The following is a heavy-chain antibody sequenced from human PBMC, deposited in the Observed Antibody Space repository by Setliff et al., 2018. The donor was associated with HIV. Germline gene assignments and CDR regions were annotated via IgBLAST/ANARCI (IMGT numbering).Heavy chain of an antibody. V-gene: IGHV3-23*01. CDR3: ARGLLPGHYYGSGSYYRGLRSGYFDY. CDR1: GFILSSYV. D-gene: IGHD3-10*01. J-gene: IGHJ4*02. CDR2: ISGSGGST. Sequence: GALRLSCAASGFILSSYVMSWVHQAPGKGLERVSGISGSGGSTYYADSVKGRFTISRDNSKNMLYLQMNSLRAEDTAVYYCARGLLPGHYYGSGSYYRGLRSGYFDYWGQGTLVTVSS.